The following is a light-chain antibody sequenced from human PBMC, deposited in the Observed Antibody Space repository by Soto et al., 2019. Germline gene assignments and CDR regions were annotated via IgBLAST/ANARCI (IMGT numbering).Light chain of an antibody. CDR3: QQYNSYSPSWT. J-gene: IGKJ1*01. CDR2: KAS. CDR1: QSISSW. Sequence: DIQMTQSPSTLSASVGDRVTITCRASQSISSWLAWYQQKPGKAPKLLIYKASSLESRVPSRFSGSGSGTEFTLTISSLQPDDFATYYCQQYNSYSPSWTFGQGTKVDI. V-gene: IGKV1-5*03.